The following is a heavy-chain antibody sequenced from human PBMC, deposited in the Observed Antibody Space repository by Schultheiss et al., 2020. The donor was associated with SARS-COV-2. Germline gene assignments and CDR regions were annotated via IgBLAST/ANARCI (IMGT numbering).Heavy chain of an antibody. D-gene: IGHD6-19*01. CDR3: AKADSSDWYYYYGMDV. Sequence: GESLKISCAASGFTFSSYGMHWVRQAPGKGLEWVAVISYDGSNKYYADSVKGRFTISRDNSKNTLYLQMNSLRAEDTAVYYCAKADSSDWYYYYGMDVWGQGTTVTVSS. J-gene: IGHJ6*02. CDR2: ISYDGSNK. V-gene: IGHV3-30*18. CDR1: GFTFSSYG.